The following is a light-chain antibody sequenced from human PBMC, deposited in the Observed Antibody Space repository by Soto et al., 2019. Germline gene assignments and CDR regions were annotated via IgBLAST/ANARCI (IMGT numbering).Light chain of an antibody. V-gene: IGKV3-11*01. Sequence: EIVLTQSPGTLSLSPGERATLSCRASQSVGSFLAWYQQKPGQAPRLLIYDTSIGATGIPARFSGSGSGTDFTLTISSLEPEDFAVYYCQQRNSWPPTFTFGQGTRLENK. CDR1: QSVGSF. CDR2: DTS. CDR3: QQRNSWPPTFT. J-gene: IGKJ5*01.